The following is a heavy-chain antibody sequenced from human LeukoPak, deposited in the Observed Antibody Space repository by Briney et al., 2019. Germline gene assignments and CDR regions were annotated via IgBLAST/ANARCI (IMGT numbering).Heavy chain of an antibody. Sequence: PSETLSLTCTVSGGPISSYFWSWIRPPPGKGLEWIGHITYSGSTNYNPSLESRVTISLDTSKNQFSLKLTSVTAADTAVYYCARDRGSSGNNYYFDYWGQGTLVTASS. CDR2: ITYSGST. CDR3: ARDRGSSGNNYYFDY. V-gene: IGHV4-59*01. J-gene: IGHJ4*02. CDR1: GGPISSYF. D-gene: IGHD6-19*01.